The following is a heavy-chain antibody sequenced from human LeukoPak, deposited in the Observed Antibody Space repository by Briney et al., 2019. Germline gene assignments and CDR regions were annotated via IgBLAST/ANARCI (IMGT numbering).Heavy chain of an antibody. J-gene: IGHJ2*01. D-gene: IGHD3-22*01. Sequence: PGGSLRLSCAVSGFTFNYYDMHWVRQAPGKRLEWVSAIRTTGDTHYPDSVKGRFAMSREDAKNSVHLQMNTLRAGDTAVYYCARGVSYYYDNSGHPGWYFDLWGRGILVTVSS. CDR1: GFTFNYYD. CDR3: ARGVSYYYDNSGHPGWYFDL. CDR2: IRTTGDT. V-gene: IGHV3-13*01.